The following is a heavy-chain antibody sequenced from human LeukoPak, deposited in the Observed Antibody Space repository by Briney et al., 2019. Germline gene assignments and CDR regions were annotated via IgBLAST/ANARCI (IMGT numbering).Heavy chain of an antibody. CDR1: GGSISSYY. Sequence: SETLSLTCTVSGGSISSYYWSWIRQPPGKGLEWIGYIYYSGSTNYNPSLKSRVTISVDTSKNQFSLKLSSVTAADTAVYYCARAAPYCSGGSCYSVWFDPWGQGTLVTVSS. CDR3: ARAAPYCSGGSCYSVWFDP. D-gene: IGHD2-15*01. J-gene: IGHJ5*02. V-gene: IGHV4-59*08. CDR2: IYYSGST.